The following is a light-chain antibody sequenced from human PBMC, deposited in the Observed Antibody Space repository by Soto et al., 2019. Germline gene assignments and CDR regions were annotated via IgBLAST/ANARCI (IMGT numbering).Light chain of an antibody. CDR1: QSVSSY. J-gene: IGKJ2*01. V-gene: IGKV3-11*01. Sequence: EIVLTQSPATLSLSPGERATLSCRASQSVSSYLAWYQQKPGQAPRLLIYEAFNRATGTPARFSGSGSGTDFASTVSSLEREDLAVYYCQQRSNWPIYTFGQGTKLEI. CDR2: EAF. CDR3: QQRSNWPIYT.